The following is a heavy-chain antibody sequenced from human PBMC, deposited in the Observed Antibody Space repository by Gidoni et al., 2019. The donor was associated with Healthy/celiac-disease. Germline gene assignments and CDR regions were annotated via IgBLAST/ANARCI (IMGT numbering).Heavy chain of an antibody. D-gene: IGHD3-10*01. CDR3: ARGGVRGVIRHNWFDP. CDR1: GGSFSGYY. V-gene: IGHV4-34*01. Sequence: VHLQQCGAGLLKPSETLSLTCPVYGGSFSGYYWSWIRPPPGKGLEWIGEINHSGSTNYNPSLKSRVSISVDTSKNQFSLKLSSVTAADTAVYYCARGGVRGVIRHNWFDPWGQGTLVTVSS. CDR2: INHSGST. J-gene: IGHJ5*02.